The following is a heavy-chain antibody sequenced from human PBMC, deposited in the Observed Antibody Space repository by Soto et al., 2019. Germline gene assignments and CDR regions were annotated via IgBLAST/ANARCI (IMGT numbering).Heavy chain of an antibody. CDR3: ARDRRDGIVGATGQQD. Sequence: QVQLVQSGAEVKKPGSSVKVSCKASGGTFSSYAISWVRQAPGQGRAWMGGIIPIFGTANYAQKFQGRVTITADESTSTAYMELSSLRSEDTAVYYCARDRRDGIVGATGQQDWGQGTLVTVSS. J-gene: IGHJ4*02. CDR2: IIPIFGTA. CDR1: GGTFSSYA. D-gene: IGHD1-26*01. V-gene: IGHV1-69*01.